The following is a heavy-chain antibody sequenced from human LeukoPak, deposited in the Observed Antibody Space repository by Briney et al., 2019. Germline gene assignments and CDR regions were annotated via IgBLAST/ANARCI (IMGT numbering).Heavy chain of an antibody. V-gene: IGHV1-69*13. D-gene: IGHD3-22*01. J-gene: IGHJ4*02. CDR3: ATGRPDYYDSSGYAIDY. CDR1: GYTFTSYA. CDR2: IIPIFGTA. Sequence: SVKVSCKASGYTFTSYAMHWVRQAPGQGLEWMGGIIPIFGTANYAQKFQGRVTITADESTSTAYMELSSLRSEDTAVYYCATGRPDYYDSSGYAIDYWGQGTLVTVSS.